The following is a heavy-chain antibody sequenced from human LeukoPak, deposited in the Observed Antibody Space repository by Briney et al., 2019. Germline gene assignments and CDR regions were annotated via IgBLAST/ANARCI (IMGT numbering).Heavy chain of an antibody. Sequence: GGSLRLSYAASGFTFSNYAMSWVRQAPGKGLEWVSTISDSGDSTYYADSAKGRFTISRDNYKNTLYLQMDSLRAEDAAIYYCAKVPYSDYGSGRPPFMDVWGQGTTVAVSS. CDR1: GFTFSNYA. D-gene: IGHD3-10*01. V-gene: IGHV3-23*01. CDR2: ISDSGDST. J-gene: IGHJ6*02. CDR3: AKVPYSDYGSGRPPFMDV.